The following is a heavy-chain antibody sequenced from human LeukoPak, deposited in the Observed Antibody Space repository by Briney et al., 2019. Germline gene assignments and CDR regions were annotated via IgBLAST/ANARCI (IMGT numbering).Heavy chain of an antibody. CDR2: INPNSGGT. D-gene: IGHD6-19*01. Sequence: GASVKVSCKASGYTFTDYYMHWVRQAPGQGLEWMGWINPNSGGTNYAQKFQGRVTMTRDTSISTAYMELSRLRSDDTAVYYCARDVAVAEYYFDYWGQGTLVTVSS. CDR1: GYTFTDYY. V-gene: IGHV1-2*02. J-gene: IGHJ4*02. CDR3: ARDVAVAEYYFDY.